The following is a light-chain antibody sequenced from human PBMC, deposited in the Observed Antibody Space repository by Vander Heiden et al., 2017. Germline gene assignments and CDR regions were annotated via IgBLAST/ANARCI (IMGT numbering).Light chain of an antibody. CDR1: ALPKKY. CDR3: QSADSSDTYRVI. CDR2: KDN. V-gene: IGLV3-25*03. Sequence: SYELTQPPLVSVSPGRTAKITCSGEALPKKYAYWYQQRPGQAPVLIIYKDNERPSVIPERFSGYSSGTTVTLAISGVQAEDEADYYCQSADSSDTYRVIFGGGTKLTVL. J-gene: IGLJ2*01.